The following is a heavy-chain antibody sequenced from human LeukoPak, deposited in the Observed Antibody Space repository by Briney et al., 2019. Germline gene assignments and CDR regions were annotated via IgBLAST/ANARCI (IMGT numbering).Heavy chain of an antibody. V-gene: IGHV3-11*01. CDR3: AKDPQIRLGELSFPFDY. J-gene: IGHJ4*02. CDR2: ISSSGSTI. CDR1: GFTFSDYY. Sequence: PGGSLRLSCAASGFTFSDYYMSWIRQAPGKGLEWVSYISSSGSTIYYADSVKGRFTISRDNAKNSLYLQMNSLRAEDTAVYYCAKDPQIRLGELSFPFDYWGQGTLVTVSS. D-gene: IGHD3-16*02.